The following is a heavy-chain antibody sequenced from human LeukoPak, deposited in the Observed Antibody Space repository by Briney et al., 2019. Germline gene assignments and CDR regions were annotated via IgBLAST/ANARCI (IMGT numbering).Heavy chain of an antibody. CDR3: ARSWQEVGTFDY. CDR2: IYYNGRT. CDR1: GGSISNYY. J-gene: IGHJ4*02. V-gene: IGHV4-59*13. Sequence: PSETLSLTCTVSGGSISNYYWTWIRHPPGKRLEWIGYIYYNGRTNYNPSLKGRVTMSVDTSKNQSSLNLGSVTAADTAVYYCARSWQEVGTFDYWGQGTLVTVSS. D-gene: IGHD4-23*01.